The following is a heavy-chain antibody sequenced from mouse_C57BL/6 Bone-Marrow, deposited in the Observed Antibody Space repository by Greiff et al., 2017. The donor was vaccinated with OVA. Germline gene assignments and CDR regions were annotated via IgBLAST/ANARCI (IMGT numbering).Heavy chain of an antibody. CDR3: ARGWLPYYFDY. V-gene: IGHV5-4*01. Sequence: EVQLVESGGGLVKPGGSLKLSCAASGFTFSSYAMSWVRQTPEKRLEWVATISDGGSYTYYPDNVKGRFTIYSDNAKNNLYLQMSHLKSEDTAMYYCARGWLPYYFDYWGQGTTLTVSS. D-gene: IGHD2-3*01. CDR1: GFTFSSYA. J-gene: IGHJ2*01. CDR2: ISDGGSYT.